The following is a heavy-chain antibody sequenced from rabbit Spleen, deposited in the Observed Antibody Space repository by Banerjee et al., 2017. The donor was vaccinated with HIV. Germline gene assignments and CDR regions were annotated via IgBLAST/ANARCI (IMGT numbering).Heavy chain of an antibody. D-gene: IGHD8-1*01. V-gene: IGHV1S40*01. Sequence: QSLEESGGDLVKPGASLTLTCKASGLDLSSYYYMCWVRQAPGKGLEWIACIDTGSSGFTYFASWAKGRFTISKTSSTTVTLQMTSLTAADTATYFCARDYAGTSYYGLVDLWGPGTLVTVS. CDR2: IDTGSSGFT. CDR3: ARDYAGTSYYGLVDL. CDR1: GLDLSSYYY. J-gene: IGHJ4*01.